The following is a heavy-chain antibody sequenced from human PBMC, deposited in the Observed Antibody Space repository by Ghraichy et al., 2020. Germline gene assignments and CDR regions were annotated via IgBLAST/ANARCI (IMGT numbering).Heavy chain of an antibody. Sequence: SETLSLTCAVSGDSITSHYWSWLRQAPGKGLEWVGYIYNTGTANYNSSLKSRVTISVDTPKNKFSLRLSSVTAADTAIYFCASYKDLGVVPYIPWHFDILGRGALVT. V-gene: IGHV4-59*11. CDR1: GDSITSHY. CDR3: ASYKDLGVVPYIPWHFDI. J-gene: IGHJ2*01. D-gene: IGHD3-16*01. CDR2: IYNTGTA.